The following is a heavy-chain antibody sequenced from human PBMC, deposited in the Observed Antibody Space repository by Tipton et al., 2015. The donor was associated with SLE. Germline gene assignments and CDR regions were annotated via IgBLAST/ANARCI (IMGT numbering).Heavy chain of an antibody. CDR1: GFTFSDYY. CDR3: ARERDCSGGSCYLDY. Sequence: SLRLSCAASGFTFSDYYMSWIRQAPGKGLEWVSYISSSGSTIYYADSGKGRFTISRDNAKNSLYLQMNSLRAEDTAVYYCARERDCSGGSCYLDYWGQGTLVTVSS. V-gene: IGHV3-11*01. CDR2: ISSSGSTI. J-gene: IGHJ4*02. D-gene: IGHD2-15*01.